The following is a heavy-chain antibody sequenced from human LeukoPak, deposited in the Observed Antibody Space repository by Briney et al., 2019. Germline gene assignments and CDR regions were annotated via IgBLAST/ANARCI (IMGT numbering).Heavy chain of an antibody. CDR2: ISSSSSYI. J-gene: IGHJ4*02. CDR3: ARDLRIMITFGGVIVNNN. D-gene: IGHD3-16*02. CDR1: GFTFSSYS. Sequence: GGSLRLSCAASGFTFSSYSMNWVRQAPGKGLEWVSSISSSSSYIYYADSVKGRFTISRDNAKNSLNLQMNSLRAEDTAVYYCARDLRIMITFGGVIVNNNWGQGTLVTVSS. V-gene: IGHV3-21*01.